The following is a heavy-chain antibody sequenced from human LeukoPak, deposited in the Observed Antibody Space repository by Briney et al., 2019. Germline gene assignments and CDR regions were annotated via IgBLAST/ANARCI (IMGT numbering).Heavy chain of an antibody. D-gene: IGHD4-17*01. CDR3: AKDAETYHGDYVDY. J-gene: IGHJ4*02. Sequence: GGSLRLSCAASGFTFDDYAMHWVRQAPGKGLEWVSLISGDGGSTYYADSVKGRFTISKDNSKNSLYLQMNSLRTEDTALYYCAKDAETYHGDYVDYWGQGTLVTVSS. V-gene: IGHV3-43*02. CDR1: GFTFDDYA. CDR2: ISGDGGST.